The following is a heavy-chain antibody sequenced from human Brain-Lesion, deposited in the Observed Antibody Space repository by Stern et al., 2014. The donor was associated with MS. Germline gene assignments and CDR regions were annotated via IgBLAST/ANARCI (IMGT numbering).Heavy chain of an antibody. CDR3: VRETGGYTYGDTDFFDF. V-gene: IGHV4-61*02. Sequence: QVQLQQSGPGLVKPSQTLSLTCSVSGGSISSGSYYWNWIRQPAGKGLEWIGRIYASGSTKYSPSLKSRVFISGDQSKNQFCLELSSVTAADAAMYYCVRETGGYTYGDTDFFDFWGQGTLVTVSS. CDR2: IYASGST. CDR1: GGSISSGSYY. J-gene: IGHJ4*02. D-gene: IGHD5-18*01.